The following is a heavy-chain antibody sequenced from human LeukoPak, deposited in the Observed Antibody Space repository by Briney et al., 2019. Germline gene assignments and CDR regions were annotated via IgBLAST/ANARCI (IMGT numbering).Heavy chain of an antibody. J-gene: IGHJ4*02. CDR1: GFTFINHA. CDR3: AKDGFDYYDSSGYYYFNY. Sequence: GGSLRLSCAASGFTFINHAVSWVRQAPGKGLQWVSAISGGGIAIYYADSVKGRFTISRDNSKNTLYLRMNSLRAEDTAVYYCAKDGFDYYDSSGYYYFNYWGQGTLVTVSS. CDR2: ISGGGIAI. D-gene: IGHD3-22*01. V-gene: IGHV3-23*01.